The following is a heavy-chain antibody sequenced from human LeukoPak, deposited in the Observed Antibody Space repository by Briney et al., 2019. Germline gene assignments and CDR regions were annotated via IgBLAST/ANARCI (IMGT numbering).Heavy chain of an antibody. J-gene: IGHJ6*03. V-gene: IGHV3-30*02. CDR3: AKDASWFGELFQGYMDV. CDR2: IRYDGSNK. D-gene: IGHD3-10*01. Sequence: GGSLRLSCAASGFTFSSYGMHWVRQAPGKGLEWVAFIRYDGSNKYYADSVKGRFTISRDNSKNTLYLQMNSLRAEDTAVCYCAKDASWFGELFQGYMDVWGKGTTVTVSS. CDR1: GFTFSSYG.